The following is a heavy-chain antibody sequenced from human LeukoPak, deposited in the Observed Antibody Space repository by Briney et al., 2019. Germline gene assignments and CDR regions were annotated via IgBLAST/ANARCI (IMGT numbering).Heavy chain of an antibody. CDR1: GFTLSSYW. CDR2: FYSDGSRT. Sequence: GGSLRLSCAGSGFTLSSYWMHWVRHAPGKGLVWVSRFYSDGSRTNYADSVKGRFTISGDNAKNTQYLQMNSLRAEDTAVYYCARSGRGGAFDIWGQGTMVTVSS. J-gene: IGHJ3*02. V-gene: IGHV3-74*01. D-gene: IGHD1-26*01. CDR3: ARSGRGGAFDI.